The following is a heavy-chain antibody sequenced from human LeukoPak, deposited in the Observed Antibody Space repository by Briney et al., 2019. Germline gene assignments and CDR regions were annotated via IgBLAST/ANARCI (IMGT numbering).Heavy chain of an antibody. V-gene: IGHV1-2*02. CDR1: GYTFTGYY. J-gene: IGHJ5*02. CDR3: ARDSVMGATTNWFDP. CDR2: INPNSGGT. D-gene: IGHD1-26*01. Sequence: ASVKVSCKASGYTFTGYYMHWVRQAPGQGLEWMGWINPNSGGTNYAQKLQGRVTMTTDTSTSTAYMELRSLRSDDTAVYYCARDSVMGATTNWFDPWGQGTLVTVSS.